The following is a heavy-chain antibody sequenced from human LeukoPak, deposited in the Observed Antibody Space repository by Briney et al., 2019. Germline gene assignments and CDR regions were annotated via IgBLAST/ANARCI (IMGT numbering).Heavy chain of an antibody. CDR1: GGSFSGYY. Sequence: SETLSLTCAVYGGSFSGYYWSWIRQPPGKGLEWIGEINHSGSTNYNPSLKSRVTISVDTSKNQFSLKLSSVTAADTAVYYCARGYSSGWLFAFDIWGQGTMVTVSS. D-gene: IGHD6-19*01. CDR3: ARGYSSGWLFAFDI. V-gene: IGHV4-34*01. CDR2: INHSGST. J-gene: IGHJ3*02.